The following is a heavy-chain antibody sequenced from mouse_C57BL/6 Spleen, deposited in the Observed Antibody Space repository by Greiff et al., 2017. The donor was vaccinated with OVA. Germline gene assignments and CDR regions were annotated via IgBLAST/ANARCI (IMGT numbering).Heavy chain of an antibody. CDR1: GFTFSSYA. D-gene: IGHD1-1*01. CDR2: ISDGGSYT. V-gene: IGHV5-4*01. CDR3: ARDGVTTVVAPGYFDV. Sequence: EVKLVESGGGLVKPGGSLKLSCAASGFTFSSYAMSWVRQTPEKRLEWVATISDGGSYTYYPDNVQGRFTISRDNAKNNLYLQMSQLKSEDTAMYYCARDGVTTVVAPGYFDVWGTGTTVTVSS. J-gene: IGHJ1*03.